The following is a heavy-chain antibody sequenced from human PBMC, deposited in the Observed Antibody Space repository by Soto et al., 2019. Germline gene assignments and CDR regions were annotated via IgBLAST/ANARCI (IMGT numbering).Heavy chain of an antibody. V-gene: IGHV1-69*01. CDR2: IIPIFGTA. J-gene: IGHJ4*02. D-gene: IGHD2-21*02. CDR3: AIRDPRGLCGGDCYKTPFFDY. Sequence: GASVKVSCKAYGGTFSSYAISWVRHAPGQGLEWMGGIIPIFGTANYAQKFQGRVTITADESTSTAYMELSSLRSEGTAVYYCAIRDPRGLCGGDCYKTPFFDYWGQGTLVTVSS. CDR1: GGTFSSYA.